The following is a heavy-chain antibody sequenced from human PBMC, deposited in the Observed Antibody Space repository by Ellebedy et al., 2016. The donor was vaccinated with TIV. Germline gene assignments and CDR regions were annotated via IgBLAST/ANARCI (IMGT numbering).Heavy chain of an antibody. D-gene: IGHD6-6*01. J-gene: IGHJ4*02. V-gene: IGHV3-23*01. CDR2: INGYTT. CDR3: AKDLSTAGRPDSVHR. CDR1: GFTFSNYA. Sequence: GESLKISCEASGFTFSNYAMCWVRQAPGMGLEWVSTINGYTTYYADSVRGRLTISRDNSRNTLYLQITSLRAEDTAIYYCAKDLSTAGRPDSVHRWGQGTLVTVSS.